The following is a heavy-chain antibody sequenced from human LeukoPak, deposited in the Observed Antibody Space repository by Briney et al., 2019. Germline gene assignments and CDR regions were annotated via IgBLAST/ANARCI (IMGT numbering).Heavy chain of an antibody. J-gene: IGHJ4*02. Sequence: SETLSLTCTVSGGSISSYYWTWIRQPPGKGLEWIGCVYYSGSPNYNPSLKSRVTISVDTSKNQSSLKLSSVTAADTAVYYCARYHGSSSWYRYFDYWGQGTLVTVSS. V-gene: IGHV4-59*01. CDR3: ARYHGSSSWYRYFDY. CDR1: GGSISSYY. D-gene: IGHD6-13*01. CDR2: VYYSGSP.